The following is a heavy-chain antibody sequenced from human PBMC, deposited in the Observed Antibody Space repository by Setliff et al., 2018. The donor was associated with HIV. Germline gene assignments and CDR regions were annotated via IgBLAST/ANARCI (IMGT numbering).Heavy chain of an antibody. D-gene: IGHD4-17*01. J-gene: IGHJ6*03. CDR1: GYIFTNYG. V-gene: IGHV1-69*05. CDR3: ATRGDLLGRRASTVTVYYYYLDV. CDR2: IIPILGTA. Sequence: SVKVSCKASGYIFTNYGISWVRQAPGQGLEWIGGIIPILGTANYAQKFQGRVTITTDESTGTTYMELSSLTSEDTAVYYCATRGDLLGRRASTVTVYYYYLDVWGNGTTVTVSS.